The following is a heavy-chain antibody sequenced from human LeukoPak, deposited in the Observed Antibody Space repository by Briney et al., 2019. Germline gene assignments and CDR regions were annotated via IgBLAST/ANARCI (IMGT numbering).Heavy chain of an antibody. CDR2: INHSGST. CDR3: ARGLYYYYIDG. V-gene: IGHV4-34*01. CDR1: GGSFSGYY. J-gene: IGHJ6*03. Sequence: SETLSLTCAVYGGSFSGYYWSWIRQPPGKGLEWIGEINHSGSTNYNPSLKSRVTISLDTSKNQFSLKVSSVTAADTALYYCARGLYYYYIDGWGKGTTVTVSS.